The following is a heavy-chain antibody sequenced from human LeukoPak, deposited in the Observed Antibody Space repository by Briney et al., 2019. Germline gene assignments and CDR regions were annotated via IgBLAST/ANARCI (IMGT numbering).Heavy chain of an antibody. CDR2: INHSGTT. V-gene: IGHV4-34*01. D-gene: IGHD6-13*01. CDR3: ASSRGYSSSLWYYYMDV. CDR1: GGTFSGYY. Sequence: PSETLSLTCAVYGGTFSGYYWSWIRQPPGKGLEWVGEINHSGTTNYSASLKSRVSISIDTSKNQFSLKVRSVTAADTGVYYCASSRGYSSSLWYYYMDVWGKGTTVTVSS. J-gene: IGHJ6*03.